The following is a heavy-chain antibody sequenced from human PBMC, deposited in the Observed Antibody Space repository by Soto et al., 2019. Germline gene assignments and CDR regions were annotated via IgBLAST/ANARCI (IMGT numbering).Heavy chain of an antibody. V-gene: IGHV1-69*13. Sequence: ASVKVSCKASGGTFSSYAISWVRQAPGQGLEWMGGIIPIFGTANYAQKFQGRVTITADESTSTAYMELSSLRSEDTAVYYCARGRNIVVVPAAISNYYYYMDVWGKGTTVTVSS. CDR1: GGTFSSYA. D-gene: IGHD2-2*02. J-gene: IGHJ6*03. CDR3: ARGRNIVVVPAAISNYYYYMDV. CDR2: IIPIFGTA.